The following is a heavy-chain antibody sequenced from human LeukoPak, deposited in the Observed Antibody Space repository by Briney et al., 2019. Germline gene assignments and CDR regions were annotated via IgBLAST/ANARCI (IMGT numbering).Heavy chain of an antibody. Sequence: PGGSLRLSCAASGFTFSSYSMNWVRQAPGKGLEWVSSISSSSGYIYYADSVKGRFTISRDNAKISLYLQMNSLRAEDTAVYYCARVGSSGWYYFDYWGQGTLVTVSS. V-gene: IGHV3-21*01. CDR3: ARVGSSGWYYFDY. CDR1: GFTFSSYS. J-gene: IGHJ4*02. D-gene: IGHD6-19*01. CDR2: ISSSSGYI.